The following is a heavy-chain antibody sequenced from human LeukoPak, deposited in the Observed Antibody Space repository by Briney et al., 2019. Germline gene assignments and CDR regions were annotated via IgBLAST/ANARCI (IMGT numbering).Heavy chain of an antibody. J-gene: IGHJ3*02. Sequence: GGSLRLSCAASGFSFDSYGMSWVRQAPGKGLEWVANIKQDGSEKYYVDSVKGRFTISRDNAKNSLYLQMNSLRAEDTAVYYCARASDYYDSSGTPDAFDIWGQGTMVTVSS. CDR2: IKQDGSEK. CDR1: GFSFDSYG. V-gene: IGHV3-7*01. D-gene: IGHD3-22*01. CDR3: ARASDYYDSSGTPDAFDI.